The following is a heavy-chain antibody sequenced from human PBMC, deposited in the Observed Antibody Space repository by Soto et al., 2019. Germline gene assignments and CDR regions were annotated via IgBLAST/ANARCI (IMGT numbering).Heavy chain of an antibody. CDR1: GFTFISYS. D-gene: IGHD6-6*01. J-gene: IGHJ6*02. CDR2: ISYDGHNE. V-gene: IGHV3-30*18. Sequence: QVQLVESGGGVVQPGGSLRLSCAASGFTFISYSMHWVRQAPGKGLEWVAVISYDGHNEYYVDSVKGRFTISRDNSKNTVSLQMNSLRAEDTAVYFCVKDRTGVAARRRSYQYSGMDVWGQGTTVTVSS. CDR3: VKDRTGVAARRRSYQYSGMDV.